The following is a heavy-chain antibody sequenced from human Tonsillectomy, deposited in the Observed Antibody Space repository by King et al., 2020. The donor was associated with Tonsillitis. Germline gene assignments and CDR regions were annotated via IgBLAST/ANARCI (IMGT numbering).Heavy chain of an antibody. CDR1: GYTFNLYG. D-gene: IGHD1-14*01. CDR2: FSTYNT. V-gene: IGHV1-18*01. CDR3: TIPHRDWSGTTCYSRFGF. Sequence: QLVQSGGEVKKPGASVRVSCKTPGYTFNLYGVTWVRQAPGQGLEWMGWFSTYNTNYAQSLQGRLTLTADTSTSTAYLELTSLRSDDTAMYYCTIPHRDWSGTTCYSRFGFWGQGTQLTVSS. J-gene: IGHJ1*01.